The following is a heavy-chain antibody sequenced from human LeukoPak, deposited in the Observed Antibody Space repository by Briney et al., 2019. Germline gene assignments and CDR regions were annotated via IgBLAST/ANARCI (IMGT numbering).Heavy chain of an antibody. CDR3: ARSTYCSGGSCSHNWFDP. CDR2: IHYTGST. J-gene: IGHJ5*02. D-gene: IGHD2-15*01. V-gene: IGHV4-59*12. CDR1: GGSISSYY. Sequence: SETLSPTCTVSGGSISSYYWSWIRQSPGKVLECIGYIHYTGSTNYNPSLKSRVTISVDKSKNQFSLKLSSVTAAATAVYYCARSTYCSGGSCSHNWFDPWGQGTLVTVSS.